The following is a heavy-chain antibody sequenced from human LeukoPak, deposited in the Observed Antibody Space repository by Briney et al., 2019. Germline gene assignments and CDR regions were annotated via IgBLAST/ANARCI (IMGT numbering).Heavy chain of an antibody. CDR1: GFTFSSYG. D-gene: IGHD3-10*01. V-gene: IGHV3-30*18. CDR2: ISYDGSNK. J-gene: IGHJ4*02. Sequence: GGFLRLSCAASGFTFSSYGMHWVRQAPGKGLEWVAVISYDGSNKYYADSMKGRFTISRDNSKNTLYLQMNSLRAEDTAVYYCAKDDYYGSGRGYFDYWGQGTLVTVSS. CDR3: AKDDYYGSGRGYFDY.